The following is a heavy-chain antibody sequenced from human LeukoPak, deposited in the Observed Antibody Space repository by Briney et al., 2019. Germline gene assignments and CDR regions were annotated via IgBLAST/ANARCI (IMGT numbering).Heavy chain of an antibody. CDR3: ARQSAHYDILPGFDY. CDR1: VVPISIGSYY. J-gene: IGHJ4*02. CDR2: MYNSVST. D-gene: IGHD3-9*01. V-gene: IGHV4-61*02. Sequence: SQTLSLTCTVSVVPISIGSYYSSSIRQPAGKGLEWLGRMYNSVSTDYKPSLKSRVTISVDTPKNQFSLKLSSVTAADTAVYYCARQSAHYDILPGFDYWGQGTLVTVSS.